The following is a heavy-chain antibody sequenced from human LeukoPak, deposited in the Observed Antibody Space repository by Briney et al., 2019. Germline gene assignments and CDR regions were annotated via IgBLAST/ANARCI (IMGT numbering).Heavy chain of an antibody. J-gene: IGHJ4*02. D-gene: IGHD6-25*01. CDR1: GFTFSSSA. Sequence: GGSLRLSCAASGFTFSSSAMSWVRQVPGKGLEWVSGISASGGSTYYADSVRGRFTISRDNSKNTLYLQMNSLRAEDTAVYYCARFVGGYAYFDYWGQGTLVTVSS. CDR2: ISASGGST. V-gene: IGHV3-23*01. CDR3: ARFVGGYAYFDY.